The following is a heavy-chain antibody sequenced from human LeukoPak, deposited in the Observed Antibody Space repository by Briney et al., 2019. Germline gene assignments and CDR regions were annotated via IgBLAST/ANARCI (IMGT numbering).Heavy chain of an antibody. Sequence: QPGGSLRLSCAASGFTFSSYSMNWVRQAPGKGLEWVSYISSSSSTIYYADSVKGRFTISRDNAKNSLYLQMNSLRAEDTDVYYCARDSMVRGVIPFDYWGQGTLVTVSS. V-gene: IGHV3-48*01. J-gene: IGHJ4*02. CDR3: ARDSMVRGVIPFDY. CDR1: GFTFSSYS. D-gene: IGHD3-10*01. CDR2: ISSSSSTI.